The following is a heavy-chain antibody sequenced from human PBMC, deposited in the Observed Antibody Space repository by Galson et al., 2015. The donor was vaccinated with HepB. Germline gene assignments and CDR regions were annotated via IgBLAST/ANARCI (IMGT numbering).Heavy chain of an antibody. CDR2: FSYTGGT. Sequence: TLSLTCSVSGDSIRTYYWTWIRQPPGKGLEWIGFFSYTGGTDYNPSLRSRVTMSLDMSKNQFSLKLSSVTAADTAVYFCARARSEAWLLSLWGRGTLVTVCS. D-gene: IGHD5-12*01. CDR3: ARARSEAWLLSL. J-gene: IGHJ4*02. CDR1: GDSIRTYY. V-gene: IGHV4-59*01.